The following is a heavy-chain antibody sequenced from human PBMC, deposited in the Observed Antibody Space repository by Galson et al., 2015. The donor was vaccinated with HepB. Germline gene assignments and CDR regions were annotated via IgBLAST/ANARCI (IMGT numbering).Heavy chain of an antibody. J-gene: IGHJ6*02. CDR3: ARVDYQLLYDLSYYYGMDV. V-gene: IGHV3-21*01. D-gene: IGHD2-2*02. CDR2: ISSSSSYI. CDR1: GFTFSSYS. Sequence: SLRLSCAASGFTFSSYSMNWVRQAPGKGLEWVSSISSSSSYIYYADSVKGRFTISRDNAKNSLYLQMNSLRAEDTAVYYCARVDYQLLYDLSYYYGMDVWGQGTTVTVSS.